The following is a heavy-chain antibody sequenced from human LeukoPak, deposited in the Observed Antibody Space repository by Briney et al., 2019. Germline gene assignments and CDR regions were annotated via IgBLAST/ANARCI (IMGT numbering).Heavy chain of an antibody. V-gene: IGHV4-34*01. CDR3: ARVPLRFLEPFDY. Sequence: SETLSLTCAVYGGSFSGYYWSWIRQSPGKGLEWIGEINHSGGANYNPSLKSRVTISADTSKSQFSLKLGSVTAADTAVYYCARVPLRFLEPFDYWGQGTLVTVSS. CDR1: GGSFSGYY. D-gene: IGHD3-3*01. J-gene: IGHJ4*02. CDR2: INHSGGA.